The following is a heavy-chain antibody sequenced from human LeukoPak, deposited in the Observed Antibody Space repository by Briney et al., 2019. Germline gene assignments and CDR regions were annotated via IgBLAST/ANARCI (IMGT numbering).Heavy chain of an antibody. CDR1: GFTFSSYA. V-gene: IGHV3-30-3*01. D-gene: IGHD2-2*03. J-gene: IGHJ4*02. CDR2: ISYDGSNK. Sequence: GGSLRLSCAASGFTFSSYAMHWVRQAPGKGLEWVAVISYDGSNKYYADSVKGRFTISRDNSKNTLYLQMNSLRAEDTAVYYCARMDIVVVPAASAFDYWGQGTLVTVSS. CDR3: ARMDIVVVPAASAFDY.